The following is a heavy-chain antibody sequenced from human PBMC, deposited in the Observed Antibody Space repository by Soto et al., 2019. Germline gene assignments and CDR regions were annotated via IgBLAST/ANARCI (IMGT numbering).Heavy chain of an antibody. D-gene: IGHD3-3*01. CDR3: AKDSSDYDFWSGYQKNWFDP. CDR1: GFTFRSYA. Sequence: GGPMRLPCAASGFTFRSYAMSWVRQAQGKGLEWVSAISGSGGSTYYADSVKGRFTISRDNSKNTLYLQMNSLRAEDTAVYYCAKDSSDYDFWSGYQKNWFDPWGPGTLVTVSS. V-gene: IGHV3-23*01. CDR2: ISGSGGST. J-gene: IGHJ5*02.